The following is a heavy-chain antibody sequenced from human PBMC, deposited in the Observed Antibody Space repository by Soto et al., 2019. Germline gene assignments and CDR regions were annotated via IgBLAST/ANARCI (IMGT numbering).Heavy chain of an antibody. Sequence: EVQLVESGGGLVQPGRSLRLSCAASGFTFDDYAMHWVRQAPGKGLEWVSGISWNSGSIGYADSVKGRFTISRDNAKNSLYLQMNSLRAEDTALYYCAKDMADDYGDYAGEFDYWGQGTLVTVSS. V-gene: IGHV3-9*01. CDR3: AKDMADDYGDYAGEFDY. J-gene: IGHJ4*02. D-gene: IGHD4-17*01. CDR2: ISWNSGSI. CDR1: GFTFDDYA.